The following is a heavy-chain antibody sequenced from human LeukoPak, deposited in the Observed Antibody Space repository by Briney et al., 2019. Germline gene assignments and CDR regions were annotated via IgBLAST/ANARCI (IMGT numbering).Heavy chain of an antibody. CDR3: ARGHYGMDV. Sequence: PGRSLRLSCAASGFTFISYGMHWVRQAPGKGLEWVAVIWYDGGNKYYADSVKGRFTISRDNSKKTLYLQMNSLRAEDTAVYHCARGHYGMDVWGQGTTVTVSS. CDR2: IWYDGGNK. CDR1: GFTFISYG. J-gene: IGHJ6*01. V-gene: IGHV3-33*01.